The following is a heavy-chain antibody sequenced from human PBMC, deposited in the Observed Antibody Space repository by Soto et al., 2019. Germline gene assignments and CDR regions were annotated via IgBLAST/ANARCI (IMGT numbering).Heavy chain of an antibody. V-gene: IGHV3-48*03. CDR1: GFTFSSYE. J-gene: IGHJ4*02. D-gene: IGHD5-18*01. Sequence: GGSLRLSCAASGFTFSSYEMNWVRQAPGKGLEWVSYISSSGSTIYYADSVKGRFTISRDNAKNSLYLQMNRLRAEDTAVYYCVRLRGLRGYRYGYLDYWGQGALVTVSS. CDR3: VRLRGLRGYRYGYLDY. CDR2: ISSSGSTI.